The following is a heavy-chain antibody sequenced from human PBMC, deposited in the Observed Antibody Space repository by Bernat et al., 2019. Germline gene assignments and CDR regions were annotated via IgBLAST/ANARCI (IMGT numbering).Heavy chain of an antibody. V-gene: IGHV3-7*03. D-gene: IGHD2-21*02. Sequence: DVQVVESGGGLVQPGGSLRLSCAASGFTFSNYWMSWVRQAPGKGLEWVANINQDESEKFYVDSVKGRFTISRDNAKNSLYLQMNSLRAEDTAVYYCARALGNSADSQYNWFDPWGQGTLVTVSS. CDR3: ARALGNSADSQYNWFDP. J-gene: IGHJ5*02. CDR1: GFTFSNYW. CDR2: INQDESEK.